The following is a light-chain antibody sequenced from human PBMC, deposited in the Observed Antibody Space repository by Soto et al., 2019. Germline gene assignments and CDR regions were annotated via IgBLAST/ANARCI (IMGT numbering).Light chain of an antibody. CDR3: MQDLHTPL. J-gene: IGKJ4*01. CDR2: LAS. CDR1: QSLLHSNGFHY. Sequence: DIVVTQSPLSLPVTAGEPASISCKSSQSLLHSNGFHYLDWYLQKPGQSPQLLIYLASNRASGGPDRFSGSGPGTDFTLKISRVEAEDVGVYYCMQDLHTPLFGGGTKVEIK. V-gene: IGKV2-28*01.